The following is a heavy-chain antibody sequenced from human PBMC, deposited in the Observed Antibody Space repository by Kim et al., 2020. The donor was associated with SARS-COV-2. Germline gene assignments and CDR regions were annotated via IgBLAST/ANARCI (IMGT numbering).Heavy chain of an antibody. D-gene: IGHD3-22*01. J-gene: IGHJ4*02. CDR1: GFTFMNYS. CDR2: ISGDGGSI. Sequence: GGSLRLSCAASGFTFMNYSMHWVRQAPGKGLVWVSAISGDGGSISYADSVKGRFTISRDNAKNTLYLQMNSLRAEDTALYYCARGSYGSSSYSYFDYWGQGTLVTVSS. V-gene: IGHV3-74*01. CDR3: ARGSYGSSSYSYFDY.